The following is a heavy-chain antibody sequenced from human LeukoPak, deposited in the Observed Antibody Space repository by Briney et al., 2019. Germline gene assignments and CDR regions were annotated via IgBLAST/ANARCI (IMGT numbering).Heavy chain of an antibody. D-gene: IGHD3-22*01. CDR3: ARTPDYYDRGIDY. Sequence: PSETLSLTCTVSGGSISSSSYYWGWIRQPPGKGLEWIGSIYYSGSTYYNPSLKSRVTISVDTSKNQFSLKLSSVTAADTAVYYCARTPDYYDRGIDYWGQGTLVTVSS. J-gene: IGHJ4*02. CDR1: GGSISSSSYY. V-gene: IGHV4-39*07. CDR2: IYYSGST.